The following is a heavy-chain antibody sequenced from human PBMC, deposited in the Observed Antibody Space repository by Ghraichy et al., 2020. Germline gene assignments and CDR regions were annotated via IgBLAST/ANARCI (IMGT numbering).Heavy chain of an antibody. Sequence: ASVKVSCKASGYNFISYYMHWVREAPGQGLEWMGLINVSGGGTTYAQKFQGRVTMTSDTSTSTVYMQLSSLRSEDTAVYYCAHYGGYCRGGSCLGIDVWGQGTTVIVS. CDR1: GYNFISYY. CDR2: INVSGGGT. J-gene: IGHJ6*02. D-gene: IGHD2-15*01. V-gene: IGHV1-46*01. CDR3: AHYGGYCRGGSCLGIDV.